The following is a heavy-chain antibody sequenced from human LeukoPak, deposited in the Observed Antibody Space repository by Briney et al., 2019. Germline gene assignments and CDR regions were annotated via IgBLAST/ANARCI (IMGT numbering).Heavy chain of an antibody. Sequence: GASVKVSCKASGYTFTSYDINWVRQATGQGLEWMGWMNPNSGNTGYAQKFQGRVTMTRNTSISTAYMELSSLRSEDTAVYYCARYDRLNPSPNYYMDVWGKGTTVTISS. CDR2: MNPNSGNT. J-gene: IGHJ6*03. V-gene: IGHV1-8*01. CDR3: ARYDRLNPSPNYYMDV. CDR1: GYTFTSYD. D-gene: IGHD3-3*01.